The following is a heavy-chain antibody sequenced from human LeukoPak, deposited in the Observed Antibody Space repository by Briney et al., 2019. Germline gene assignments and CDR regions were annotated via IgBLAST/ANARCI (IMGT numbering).Heavy chain of an antibody. CDR1: GFTFADYT. Sequence: GGSLRLSCTTSGFTFADYTMHWFRQAPGKGLESVGFIRGSGTKQYAASVRGRFTISRDDSKSIAYLQMNSLKTEDTAVYYCSRDKFYVWFDPWGQGTLVTVSS. J-gene: IGHJ5*02. CDR2: IRGSGTK. CDR3: SRDKFYVWFDP. D-gene: IGHD3-16*01. V-gene: IGHV3-49*03.